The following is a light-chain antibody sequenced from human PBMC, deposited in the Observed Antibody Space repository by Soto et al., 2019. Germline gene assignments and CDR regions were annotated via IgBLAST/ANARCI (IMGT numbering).Light chain of an antibody. V-gene: IGLV2-23*01. CDR3: CSYAGSTIHVV. CDR2: EDN. Sequence: QSALTQPASVSGSPGQSITISCTGTRSDVGGYNLVSWYQQHPGRAPKLMIYEDNKRPSGVPNRFSASKSGNTASLTISGLQAEDEADYHCCSYAGSTIHVVFGRGTKLTVL. J-gene: IGLJ2*01. CDR1: RSDVGGYNL.